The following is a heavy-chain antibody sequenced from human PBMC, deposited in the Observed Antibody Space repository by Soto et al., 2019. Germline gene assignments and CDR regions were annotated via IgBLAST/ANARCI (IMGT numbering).Heavy chain of an antibody. CDR2: INWNGGRI. J-gene: IGHJ4*02. CDR1: GFTFDDYA. Sequence: PGGSLRLSCAASGFTFDDYAMSWVRQAPGKGLEWVCGINWNGGRIGCADSVKGRFTISRDNAKNSLHLQMNSLRVEDTALYYCERDGLNHFDYWGQGTVVTVSS. V-gene: IGHV3-20*04. CDR3: ERDGLNHFDY.